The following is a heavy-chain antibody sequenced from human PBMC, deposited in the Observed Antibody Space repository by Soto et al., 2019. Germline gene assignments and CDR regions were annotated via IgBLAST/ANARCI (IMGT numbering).Heavy chain of an antibody. CDR1: GYTFTSYC. J-gene: IGHJ5*02. D-gene: IGHD3-3*01. CDR3: ARDKFPYYDFWSGHSSSFDP. CDR2: ISAYNGNT. V-gene: IGHV1-18*01. Sequence: ASVKVSCKASGYTFTSYCISWVRQAPGQGLEWMGWISAYNGNTNYAQKLQGRVTMTTDTSTSTAYMELRSLRSDDTAVYYCARDKFPYYDFWSGHSSSFDPWGQGTLVTVSS.